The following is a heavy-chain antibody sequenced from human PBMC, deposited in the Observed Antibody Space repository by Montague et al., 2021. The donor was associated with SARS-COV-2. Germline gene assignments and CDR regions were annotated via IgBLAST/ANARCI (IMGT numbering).Heavy chain of an antibody. CDR1: GGSISSYY. CDR2: IYYSGST. V-gene: IGHV4-59*01. Sequence: SETLSLTCTVSGGSISSYYWSWIRQPPGKGLEWIGYIYYSGSTNYNPSLKSRVTISVDTSKNQFSLKLSSVTAADTAVYYCARGRGYSGLAGFDYWGQGTLVTVSS. J-gene: IGHJ4*02. D-gene: IGHD5-12*01. CDR3: ARGRGYSGLAGFDY.